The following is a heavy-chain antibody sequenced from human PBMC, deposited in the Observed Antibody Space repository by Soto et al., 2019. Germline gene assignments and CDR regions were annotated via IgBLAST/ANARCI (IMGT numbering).Heavy chain of an antibody. D-gene: IGHD6-13*01. Sequence: SETLSLTCTVSGGSISSGGYYWSWIRQHPGKGLEWIGSIYYSGSTYYNPSLKSRVTISVDTSKNQFSLKLSSVTAADTAVYYCARRSSSWYFGIDYWGQGTLVTVSS. J-gene: IGHJ4*02. CDR2: IYYSGST. CDR1: GGSISSGGYY. V-gene: IGHV4-39*01. CDR3: ARRSSSWYFGIDY.